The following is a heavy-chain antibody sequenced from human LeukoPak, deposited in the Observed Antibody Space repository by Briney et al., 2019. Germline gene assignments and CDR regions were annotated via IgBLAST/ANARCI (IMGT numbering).Heavy chain of an antibody. CDR3: ARGDYYGSGSYRATKHYYYYMDV. Sequence: SVKLSCKASGGTFSSYAISWVRQTPGQGLEWMGGIIPIFGATNYAQKFQGRVTITTDESTSTAYMELSSLRSEDTAVYYCARGDYYGSGSYRATKHYYYYMDVWGKGTTVTVSS. V-gene: IGHV1-69*05. CDR1: GGTFSSYA. J-gene: IGHJ6*03. D-gene: IGHD3-10*01. CDR2: IIPIFGAT.